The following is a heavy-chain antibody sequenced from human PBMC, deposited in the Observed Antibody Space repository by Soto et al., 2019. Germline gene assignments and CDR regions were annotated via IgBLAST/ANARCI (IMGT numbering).Heavy chain of an antibody. CDR2: IIPIFGTA. CDR1: GGTFSSYA. J-gene: IGHJ4*02. D-gene: IGHD3-22*01. V-gene: IGHV1-69*13. CDR3: ARYDSSGYAHFGY. Sequence: ASVKVSCKASGGTFSSYAISWVRKDPGQGLEWMGGIIPIFGTANYAQKFQGRVTITADESTSTAYMELSSLRSEDTAVYYCARYDSSGYAHFGYWGQGILVTVSS.